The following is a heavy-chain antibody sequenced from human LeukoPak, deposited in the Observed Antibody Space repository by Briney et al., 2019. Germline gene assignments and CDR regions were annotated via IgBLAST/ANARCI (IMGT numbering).Heavy chain of an antibody. Sequence: GGSLRLSCAASGFTFSSYGMHWVRQAPGKGLEWVAVIWYDGSNKYYADSVKGRFTISRDNSKNTLYLQMNSLRAEDTAVYNCAKDRRTLDAFDIWGQGTMVTVSS. J-gene: IGHJ3*02. CDR2: IWYDGSNK. V-gene: IGHV3-33*06. CDR1: GFTFSSYG. CDR3: AKDRRTLDAFDI.